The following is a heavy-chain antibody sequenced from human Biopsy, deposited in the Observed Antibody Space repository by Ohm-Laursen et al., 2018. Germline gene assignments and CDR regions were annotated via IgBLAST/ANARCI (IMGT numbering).Heavy chain of an antibody. J-gene: IGHJ6*02. CDR3: ASMPAAIHEPNYSYYGMHV. D-gene: IGHD2-2*02. Sequence: GTLSLTCTVSGGSVNSYSWSWIRQPPGKGLEWIGYIYYSGSINYNPSLKSLVTISLDTSKNQFSLKLSSVTAADTAVYYCASMPAAIHEPNYSYYGMHVWGQGTTVTVSS. CDR2: IYYSGSI. V-gene: IGHV4-59*08. CDR1: GGSVNSYS.